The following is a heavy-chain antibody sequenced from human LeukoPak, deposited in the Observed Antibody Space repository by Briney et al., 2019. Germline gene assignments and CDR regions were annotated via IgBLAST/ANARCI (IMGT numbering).Heavy chain of an antibody. J-gene: IGHJ4*02. CDR3: AKDSSGWYFDY. CDR1: GFTFSSYG. Sequence: GGSLRLSCAASGFTFSSYGMHWVRQAPGKGLEWVAVISYDGSNKYYAGSVKGRFTISRDNSKNTLYLQMNSLRAEDTAVYYCAKDSSGWYFDYWGQGTLVTVSS. V-gene: IGHV3-30*18. CDR2: ISYDGSNK. D-gene: IGHD6-19*01.